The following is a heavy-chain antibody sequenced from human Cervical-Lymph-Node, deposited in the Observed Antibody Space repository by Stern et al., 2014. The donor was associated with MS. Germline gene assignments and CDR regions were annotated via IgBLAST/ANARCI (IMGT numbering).Heavy chain of an antibody. CDR2: IKSKTYGGTT. CDR3: TTLDRSYPYYYYGMDV. J-gene: IGHJ6*02. D-gene: IGHD1-26*01. V-gene: IGHV3-15*01. Sequence: EVQLVESGGGLVKPGGSLRLSCAASGFTFRNAWMTWIRQAPGKWLEWVGRIKSKTYGGTTDYAAPVKGRFTISRDDSKNTLYLQMNSLKTEDTAVYYCTTLDRSYPYYYYGMDVWGQGTTVTVSS. CDR1: GFTFRNAW.